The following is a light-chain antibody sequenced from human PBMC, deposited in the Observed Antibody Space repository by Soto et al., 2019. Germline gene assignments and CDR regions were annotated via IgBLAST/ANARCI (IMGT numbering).Light chain of an antibody. CDR3: QQHGTSRP. V-gene: IGKV3-20*01. CDR2: GAS. Sequence: EIVLTQSPGTLSLSPGERATLSCRASQNVNNNYLAWYQQKPGQAPRLLIYGASIRATGIPDRFSGSGSGTDFPLTISRLEPEDFAVYYCQQHGTSRPFGQGTKVEIK. CDR1: QNVNNNY. J-gene: IGKJ1*01.